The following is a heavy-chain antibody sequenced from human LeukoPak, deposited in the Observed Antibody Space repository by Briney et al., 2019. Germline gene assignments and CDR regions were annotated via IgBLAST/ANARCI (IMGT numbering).Heavy chain of an antibody. D-gene: IGHD1-26*01. V-gene: IGHV4-34*01. CDR3: ARPRGRGSYYPANAFDI. CDR2: INHSGST. J-gene: IGHJ3*02. CDR1: GGSFSGYY. Sequence: SETLSLTCAVYGGSFSGYYWNWIRQPPGKGLEWIGEINHSGSTNYNPSLKSRVTISVDTSKNQFSLKLSSVTAADTAVYYCARPRGRGSYYPANAFDIWGQGTMVTVSS.